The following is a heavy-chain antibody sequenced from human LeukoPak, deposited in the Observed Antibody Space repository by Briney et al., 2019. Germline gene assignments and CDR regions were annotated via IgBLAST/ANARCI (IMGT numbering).Heavy chain of an antibody. D-gene: IGHD3-9*01. CDR1: GYTFSNYG. Sequence: ASVKVSCKASGYTFSNYGISWVRQAPGQGLEWMGWISVYNGNTNYAQKVQGRVTMTTDTSTNTAYMELRSLRSDDTAVYYCARDRRYFDWLLSIRDAFDIWGQGTMVTVSS. CDR2: ISVYNGNT. CDR3: ARDRRYFDWLLSIRDAFDI. J-gene: IGHJ3*02. V-gene: IGHV1-18*01.